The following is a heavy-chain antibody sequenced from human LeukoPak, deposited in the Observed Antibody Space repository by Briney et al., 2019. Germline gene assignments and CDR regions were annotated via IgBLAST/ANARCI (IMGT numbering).Heavy chain of an antibody. J-gene: IGHJ3*02. V-gene: IGHV3-21*01. CDR1: GFTFSSYS. CDR3: ARGTGKTKALDI. D-gene: IGHD1/OR15-1a*01. Sequence: GGSLRLSCAASGFTFSSYSINWVRQAPGKGLEWASSISSSSNYIYYADSVKGRFTISRDNTKNSVSLQMKSLRVEDAAVYYCARGTGKTKALDIWGQGTMVTVSS. CDR2: ISSSSNYI.